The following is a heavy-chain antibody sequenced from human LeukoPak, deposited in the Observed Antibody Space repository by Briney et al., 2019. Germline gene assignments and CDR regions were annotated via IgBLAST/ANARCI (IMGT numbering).Heavy chain of an antibody. D-gene: IGHD2-15*01. Sequence: SETLSLTCTVSGGSISSGDYYWSWIRQPPGKGLEWIGYIYYSGSTYYNPSLKSRVTISVDTPKNQFSLKLSSVTAADTAVYYCGSDQRQIGAFDIWGQGTMVTVSS. CDR1: GGSISSGDYY. V-gene: IGHV4-30-4*08. CDR2: IYYSGST. CDR3: GSDQRQIGAFDI. J-gene: IGHJ3*02.